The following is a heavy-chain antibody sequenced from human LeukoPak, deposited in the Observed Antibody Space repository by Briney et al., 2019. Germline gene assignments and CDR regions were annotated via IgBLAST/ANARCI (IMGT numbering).Heavy chain of an antibody. J-gene: IGHJ4*02. D-gene: IGHD2-15*01. Sequence: PSETLSLTCTVSGGSISSYYWSWIRQPPGKGLEWIGYIYYSGSTNYNPSLKSRVTISVDTSKNQFSLKLSSVTAADTAVYYCAGGSGPFDYWGQGTLVTVSS. CDR3: AGGSGPFDY. CDR2: IYYSGST. CDR1: GGSISSYY. V-gene: IGHV4-59*01.